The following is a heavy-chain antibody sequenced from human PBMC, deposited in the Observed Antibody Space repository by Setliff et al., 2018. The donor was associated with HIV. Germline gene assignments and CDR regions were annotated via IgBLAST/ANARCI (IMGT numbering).Heavy chain of an antibody. CDR3: TIPASSLAPN. Sequence: SETLSLTCTVSGGSSSSRSYYWGWIRQSPGKGLEWIASIRSSGDTYYNPSLQSRVIISVDTSNNQISLKLTSVTAADTAVYYCTIPASSLAPNWGRGTQVTVSS. J-gene: IGHJ4*02. CDR2: IRSSGDT. CDR1: GGSSSSRSYY. V-gene: IGHV4-39*01.